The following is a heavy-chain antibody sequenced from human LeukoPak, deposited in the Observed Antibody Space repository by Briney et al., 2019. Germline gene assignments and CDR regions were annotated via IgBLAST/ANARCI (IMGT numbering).Heavy chain of an antibody. CDR3: ARERYCSGGSCYSGALDT. CDR1: GYTLTELS. J-gene: IGHJ3*02. D-gene: IGHD2-15*01. CDR2: ISAHNGNT. V-gene: IGHV1-18*01. Sequence: GASVKVSCKVSGYTLTELSMHWVRQAPGQGLEWMGWISAHNGNTDYAQKFQGRVTMTTDTSTSTAYMELRSLRSDDRAVYYCARERYCSGGSCYSGALDTWGQGTMVTVSS.